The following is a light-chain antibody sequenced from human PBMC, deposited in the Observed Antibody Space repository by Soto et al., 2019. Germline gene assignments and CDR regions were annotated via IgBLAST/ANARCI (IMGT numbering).Light chain of an antibody. J-gene: IGKJ4*01. CDR2: GAS. CDR1: HSVNSH. Sequence: MMMTQSPATLSVSPGERVTLSCRTSHSVNSHVAWYQQKPGQAPRLLLYGASTRATGIPVRFSGSGFGTEFTLTISSLQSEDFAVYYCQQYYSTPLTFGGGTKVDNK. CDR3: QQYYSTPLT. V-gene: IGKV3-15*01.